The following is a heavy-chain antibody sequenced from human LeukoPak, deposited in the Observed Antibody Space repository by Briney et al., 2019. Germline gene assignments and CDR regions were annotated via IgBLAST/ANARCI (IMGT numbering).Heavy chain of an antibody. V-gene: IGHV3-48*03. Sequence: GGSLRLSCVASGFTFASYEMNWIRQAPGKGLEWVSYITADGTDKYDADSVKGRFTISRDNAKNSLYLQMNNLRVDDTAIYYCAREVKWELPDYWGQGTLVTVSS. D-gene: IGHD1-26*01. CDR2: ITADGTDK. CDR1: GFTFASYE. CDR3: AREVKWELPDY. J-gene: IGHJ4*02.